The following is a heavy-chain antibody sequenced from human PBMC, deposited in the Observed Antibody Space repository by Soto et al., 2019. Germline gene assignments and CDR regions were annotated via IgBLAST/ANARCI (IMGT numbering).Heavy chain of an antibody. CDR2: IIPILGIA. Sequence: ASVKVSCKACGGTFSSYTISCVRQAPGQGLEWMGRIIPILGIANYAQKFQGRVTITADKSTSTAYMELSSLRSEDTAVYYCARDSSVYYYYYMDVWGKGTTVTVSS. V-gene: IGHV1-69*04. CDR3: ARDSSVYYYYYMDV. J-gene: IGHJ6*03. CDR1: GGTFSSYT. D-gene: IGHD6-6*01.